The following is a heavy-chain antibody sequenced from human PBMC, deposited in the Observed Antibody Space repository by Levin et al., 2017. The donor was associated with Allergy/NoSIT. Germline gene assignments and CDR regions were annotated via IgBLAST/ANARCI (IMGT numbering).Heavy chain of an antibody. CDR2: VYYSGST. CDR1: GSGSISTSSYF. J-gene: IGHJ4*02. CDR3: ARLYCNDPNAYSSWQSMVQHYFDH. V-gene: IGHV4-39*07. Sequence: SKTLSLTCTVSGSGSISTSSYFWGWIRQPPGKGLEYIGNVYYSGSTYYNPSFKGRVTISVDTAKNQFSLELRSLTAADTAVYYCARLYCNDPNAYSSWQSMVQHYFDHWGQGTPVTVSS. D-gene: IGHD2/OR15-2a*01.